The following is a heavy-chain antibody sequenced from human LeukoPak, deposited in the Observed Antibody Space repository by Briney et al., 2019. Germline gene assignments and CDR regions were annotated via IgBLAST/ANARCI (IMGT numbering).Heavy chain of an antibody. CDR1: GGSISSGGYY. V-gene: IGHV4-31*03. Sequence: SETLSLTCTVSGGSISSGGYYWSWIRQHPGKGLEWIGYTYYSGSTYYNPSLKSRVTISVDTSKNQFSLKLSSVTAADTAVYYCARIGNFPYSDYWGQGTLVTVSS. D-gene: IGHD2-21*01. J-gene: IGHJ4*02. CDR2: TYYSGST. CDR3: ARIGNFPYSDY.